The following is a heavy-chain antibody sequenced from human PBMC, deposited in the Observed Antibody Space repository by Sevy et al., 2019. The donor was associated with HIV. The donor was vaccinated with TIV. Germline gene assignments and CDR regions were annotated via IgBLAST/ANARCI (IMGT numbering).Heavy chain of an antibody. CDR2: ISYDGIIK. Sequence: GGSLRLSCAASGFTFNTHAMHWVRQAPGKGLEWVALISYDGIIKYYADSVKGRLTTSRDNSKSTLSLQMNSLRVEDTAVYYCAREGGYTSAWSPGNHWGQGTLVTVSS. D-gene: IGHD6-19*01. V-gene: IGHV3-30*04. CDR3: AREGGYTSAWSPGNH. CDR1: GFTFNTHA. J-gene: IGHJ4*02.